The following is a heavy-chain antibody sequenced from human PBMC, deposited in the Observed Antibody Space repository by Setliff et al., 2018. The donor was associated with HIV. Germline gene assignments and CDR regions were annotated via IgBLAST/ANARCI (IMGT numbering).Heavy chain of an antibody. D-gene: IGHD2-8*01. V-gene: IGHV1-46*01. CDR2: MNAKSGST. CDR1: GYTFSDYY. Sequence: GASVKVSCKSSGYTFSDYYMHWVRQAPGQGLEWMGIMNAKSGSTHYARKFQGRVTMTRDTATSTVYMELSSLRSEDTAVYYCATKVHCTNGVCLDAFDTWGQGTMVTV. CDR3: ATKVHCTNGVCLDAFDT. J-gene: IGHJ3*02.